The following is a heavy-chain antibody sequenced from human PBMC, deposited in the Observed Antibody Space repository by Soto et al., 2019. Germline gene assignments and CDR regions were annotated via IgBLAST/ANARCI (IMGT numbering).Heavy chain of an antibody. CDR2: INAGNGNT. V-gene: IGHV1-3*01. Sequence: ASVKVSCKASGYTFTSYAMHWVRQAPGQRLEWMGWINAGNGNTKYSQKFQGRVTITRDTSASTAYMELSSLRSEDTAVYYCARGGRGYSNGYYLPYCTDVSGTGPTVTVSS. CDR3: ARGGRGYSNGYYLPYCTDV. D-gene: IGHD5-18*01. CDR1: GYTFTSYA. J-gene: IGHJ6*04.